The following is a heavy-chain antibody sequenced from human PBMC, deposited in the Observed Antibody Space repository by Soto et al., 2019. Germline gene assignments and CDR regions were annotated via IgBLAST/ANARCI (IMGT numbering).Heavy chain of an antibody. J-gene: IGHJ4*02. CDR3: ARTYSSSWSPFDY. Sequence: QVQLQQWGAGLLKPSETLSLTCAVYGGSFSGYYWSWIRQPPGKGLEWIGEINQSGSTNYNPSLKSRVTISVDTSKTQFSLKLSSVNAADTAVYYCARTYSSSWSPFDYWGQGTLVTVSS. D-gene: IGHD6-13*01. V-gene: IGHV4-34*01. CDR1: GGSFSGYY. CDR2: INQSGST.